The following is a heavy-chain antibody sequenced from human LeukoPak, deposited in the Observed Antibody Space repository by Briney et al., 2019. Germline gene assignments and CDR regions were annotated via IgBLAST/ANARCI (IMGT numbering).Heavy chain of an antibody. CDR1: GFSFSDSV. Sequence: GKSLRLSCVASGFSFSDSVIHWVRQAPGKGLEWVAVISHDVKTTYYADSVKGRFTISRDNSKNTLYLQMNSLRAEDTAVYYCARDQPFDYWGQGTLVTVSS. J-gene: IGHJ4*02. CDR2: ISHDVKTT. CDR3: ARDQPFDY. V-gene: IGHV3-30*14.